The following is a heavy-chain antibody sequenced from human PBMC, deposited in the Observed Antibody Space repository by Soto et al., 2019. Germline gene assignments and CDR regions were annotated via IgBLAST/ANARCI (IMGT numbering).Heavy chain of an antibody. Sequence: QVQLQQWGAGLLKPSETLSLTCAVYGGSFSGYYWRWIRQPPGKGLEWFVEINHGGSNNYNPSPPSRVTISVDESKNQFSLTRISLSAAYTAVYYCARAGTRDCNGASCYSGMDYWGQGPLVTVCS. CDR2: INHGGSN. CDR3: ARAGTRDCNGASCYSGMDY. CDR1: GGSFSGYY. D-gene: IGHD2-15*01. V-gene: IGHV4-34*01. J-gene: IGHJ4*02.